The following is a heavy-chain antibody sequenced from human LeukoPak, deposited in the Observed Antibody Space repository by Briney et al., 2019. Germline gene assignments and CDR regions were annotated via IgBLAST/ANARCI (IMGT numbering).Heavy chain of an antibody. CDR3: ATADKWEPLDY. CDR1: GASLSETS. J-gene: IGHJ4*02. D-gene: IGHD1-26*01. V-gene: IGHV1-24*01. Sequence: RASVKVSCKVSGASLSETSIHWVRQAPGQWLEWMGGFDPEDGESIFAQRFQGRFSMTEDTSTDTAYMELRSLRPEDTAVYYCATADKWEPLDYWGQGTLVIVSS. CDR2: FDPEDGES.